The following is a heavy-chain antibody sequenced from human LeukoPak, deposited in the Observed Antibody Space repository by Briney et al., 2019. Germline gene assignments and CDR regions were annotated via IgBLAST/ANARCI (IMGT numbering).Heavy chain of an antibody. CDR2: ISGSGGST. J-gene: IGHJ4*02. D-gene: IGHD3-22*01. CDR3: AIGRSYYDSSGHLVFD. CDR1: AFTVSNNY. V-gene: IGHV3-53*05. Sequence: PGGSLRLSCTASAFTVSNNYMTWLRQAPGKGLEWVSAISGSGGSTYYADSVKGRFTISRDNFKNTVYLQMNSLRPEDTAVYYCAIGRSYYDSSGHLVFDWGQGTLVTVSS.